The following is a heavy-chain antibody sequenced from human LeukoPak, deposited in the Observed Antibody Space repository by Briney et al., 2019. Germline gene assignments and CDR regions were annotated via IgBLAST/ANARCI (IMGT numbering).Heavy chain of an antibody. CDR3: ARVYPNGYDDAFDI. CDR2: INPSGGST. V-gene: IGHV1-46*03. J-gene: IGHJ3*02. Sequence: ASVKVSCKXSGNTFSSYTISWVRQAPGQGLEWMGIINPSGGSTSYAQKFQGRVTMTRDTSTSTVYMELSSLRSEDTAVYYCARVYPNGYDDAFDIWGQGTMVTVSS. CDR1: GNTFSSYT. D-gene: IGHD3-3*01.